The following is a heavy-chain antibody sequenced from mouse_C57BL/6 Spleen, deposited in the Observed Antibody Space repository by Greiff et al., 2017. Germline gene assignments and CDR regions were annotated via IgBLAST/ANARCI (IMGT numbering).Heavy chain of an antibody. CDR1: GYTFTDYE. CDR3: TRRYYDYEGYAMDY. Sequence: QVQLKESGAELVRPGASVTLSCKASGYTFTDYEMHWVKQTPVHGLEWIGAIAPETGGTAYNQKFKGKAILTADKSSSTAYMELRSLTSEDSAVYYCTRRYYDYEGYAMDYWGQGTSVTVSS. D-gene: IGHD2-4*01. V-gene: IGHV1-15*01. CDR2: IAPETGGT. J-gene: IGHJ4*01.